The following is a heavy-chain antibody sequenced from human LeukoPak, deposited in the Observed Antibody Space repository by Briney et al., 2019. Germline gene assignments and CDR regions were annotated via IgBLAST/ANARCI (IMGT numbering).Heavy chain of an antibody. V-gene: IGHV4-59*01. CDR1: GGSISSYY. CDR3: AREFNLDY. D-gene: IGHD1-14*01. J-gene: IGHJ4*02. CDR2: ISYSGST. Sequence: SETLSLTCTVSGGSISSYYWSWIRQPPGKGLEWIGYISYSGSTNYNPSLKSRVTISVDTSKSQFSLKLSSVTAADTAVYYCAREFNLDYWGQGTLVTVSS.